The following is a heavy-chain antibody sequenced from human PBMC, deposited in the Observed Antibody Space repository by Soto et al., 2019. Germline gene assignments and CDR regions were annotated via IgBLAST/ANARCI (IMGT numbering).Heavy chain of an antibody. CDR3: AKDLQTTVVTPGADY. J-gene: IGHJ4*02. V-gene: IGHV3-48*02. CDR1: GFTFSSYS. CDR2: ISSSSSTI. D-gene: IGHD4-17*01. Sequence: GGSLRVSCAASGFTFSSYSMNWVRQAPGKGLEWVSYISSSSSTIYYADSVKGRFTISRDNAKNSLYLQMNSLRDEDTAVYYCAKDLQTTVVTPGADYWGQGTLVTVSS.